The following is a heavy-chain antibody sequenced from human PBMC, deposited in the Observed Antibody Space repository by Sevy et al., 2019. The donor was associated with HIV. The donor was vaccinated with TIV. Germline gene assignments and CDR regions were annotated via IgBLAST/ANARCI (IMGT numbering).Heavy chain of an antibody. Sequence: GGSLRLSCAASGFTFSSYWMSWVRQAPGKGLEWVATINQAGSETFYVDSVKGRFTISRHNPRKSLYLQMNSLSAEDTAVYYCARLFYSSADDWGQGTLVTVSS. CDR3: ARLFYSSADD. CDR2: INQAGSET. CDR1: GFTFSSYW. V-gene: IGHV3-7*01. D-gene: IGHD3-10*01. J-gene: IGHJ4*02.